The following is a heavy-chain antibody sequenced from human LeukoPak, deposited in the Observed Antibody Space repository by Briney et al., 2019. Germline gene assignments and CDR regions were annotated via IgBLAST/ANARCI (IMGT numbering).Heavy chain of an antibody. V-gene: IGHV3-30*04. CDR1: GFTFSSYA. CDR3: ARSGEAPHQGGYYFDY. Sequence: GRSLRLSCAASGFTFSSYAMHWVRQAPGKGLEWVAVISYDGSNKYYADSVKGRFTISRDNSKNTLYLQMNSLRAEDTAVYYCARSGEAPHQGGYYFDYWGQGTLVTVSS. J-gene: IGHJ4*02. D-gene: IGHD2-2*01. CDR2: ISYDGSNK.